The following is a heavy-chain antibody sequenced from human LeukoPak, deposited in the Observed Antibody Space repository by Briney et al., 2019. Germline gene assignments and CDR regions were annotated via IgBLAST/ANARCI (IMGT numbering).Heavy chain of an antibody. CDR1: GFTFSHYY. CDR3: GRDLPTVTSIDY. CDR2: ISGSSGYI. Sequence: PGGSLRLSCAASGFTFSHYYMTWVRQAPGKGLEWVPSISGSSGYIFYADSVKGRFTISRDNAKNSLYLQMNSLRAEDTAVYYCGRDLPTVTSIDYWGQGTLVTVSS. V-gene: IGHV3-21*06. J-gene: IGHJ4*02. D-gene: IGHD4-17*01.